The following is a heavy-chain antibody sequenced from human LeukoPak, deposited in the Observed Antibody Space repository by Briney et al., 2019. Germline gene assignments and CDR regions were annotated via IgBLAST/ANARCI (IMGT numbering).Heavy chain of an antibody. CDR2: IYYSGST. J-gene: IGHJ6*03. V-gene: IGHV4-59*01. Sequence: PSETLSLTCTVSGGSISSYYWSWIRQPPGKGLEWIGYIYYSGSTNYNPSLKSRVTISVDTSKNQFFLKLSSVTAADTAVYYCAGGYNPYYYYYMDVWGKGTTVTISS. CDR3: AGGYNPYYYYYMDV. CDR1: GGSISSYY. D-gene: IGHD5-24*01.